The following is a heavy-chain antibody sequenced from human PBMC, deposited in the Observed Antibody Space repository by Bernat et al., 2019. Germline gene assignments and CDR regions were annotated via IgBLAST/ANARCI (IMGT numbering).Heavy chain of an antibody. Sequence: QVQLVESGGGVVQPGRSLRLSCAASGFTFSSYAMHWVRQAPGKGLEWVAVISYDGSNKYYADSVKGRFTISRDNSKNTLYLQMNSLRAEDTAVYYCATSVTMGNSVVVGGRTLDYWGQGTLVTVSS. CDR1: GFTFSSYA. CDR2: ISYDGSNK. J-gene: IGHJ4*02. CDR3: ATSVTMGNSVVVGGRTLDY. V-gene: IGHV3-30-3*01. D-gene: IGHD2-2*01.